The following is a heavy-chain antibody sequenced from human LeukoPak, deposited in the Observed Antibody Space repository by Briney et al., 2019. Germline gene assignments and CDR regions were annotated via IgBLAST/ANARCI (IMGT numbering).Heavy chain of an antibody. CDR3: ARGDYGSGSLFDY. D-gene: IGHD3-10*01. CDR2: ISGSGGST. J-gene: IGHJ4*02. CDR1: GFTFSSYA. V-gene: IGHV3-23*01. Sequence: GGSLRLSCAASGFTFSSYAMSWVRQAPGKGLEWVSAISGSGGSTYYADSVKGRFTISRDNAKNSLYLQMSSLRAEDTALYHCARGDYGSGSLFDYWGQGTLVTVSS.